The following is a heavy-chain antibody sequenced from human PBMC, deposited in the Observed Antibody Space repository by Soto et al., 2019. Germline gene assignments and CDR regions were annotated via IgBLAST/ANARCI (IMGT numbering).Heavy chain of an antibody. CDR3: ATTSENYAYYYGMDV. D-gene: IGHD1-26*01. CDR1: GGSISSSSYY. V-gene: IGHV4-39*07. CDR2: IYYSGST. Sequence: PSETLSLTCTVSGGSISSSSYYWGWIRQPPGKGLEWIGSIYYSGSTNYNPSLKSRVTMSVDTSKNHFSLKLSSVTAADTAVYYCATTSENYAYYYGMDVWGQGTTVTVSS. J-gene: IGHJ6*02.